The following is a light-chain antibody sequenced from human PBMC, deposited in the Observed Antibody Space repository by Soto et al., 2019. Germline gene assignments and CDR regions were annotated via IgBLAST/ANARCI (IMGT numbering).Light chain of an antibody. CDR3: CSYAGSYTLV. Sequence: QSVLTQPRSVSGAPGQSVTISCTGTSSDVGGYNYVSWYQQHPGKAPKLMIYDVSKRPSGVPDRFSGSKSSNTASLTISGLQAEDEADYYCCSYAGSYTLVFGGGTKFTVL. CDR1: SSDVGGYNY. CDR2: DVS. V-gene: IGLV2-11*01. J-gene: IGLJ2*01.